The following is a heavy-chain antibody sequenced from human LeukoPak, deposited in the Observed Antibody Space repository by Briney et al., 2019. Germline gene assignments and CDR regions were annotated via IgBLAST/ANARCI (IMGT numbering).Heavy chain of an antibody. CDR1: GYTFTSYY. V-gene: IGHV1-2*02. Sequence: ASVKVSCKASGYTFTSYYIHWMRQAPGQGLEWVGWINPNSGGSHYARRVQGRVTMTSDTSINTGYMELTSLTTDDTAVYYCARGPRYGESGYDLGPYWGQGTLVTVSS. CDR2: INPNSGGS. D-gene: IGHD5-12*01. CDR3: ARGPRYGESGYDLGPY. J-gene: IGHJ4*02.